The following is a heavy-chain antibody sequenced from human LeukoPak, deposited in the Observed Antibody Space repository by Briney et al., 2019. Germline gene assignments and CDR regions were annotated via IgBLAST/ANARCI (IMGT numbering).Heavy chain of an antibody. Sequence: GASVKVCCKASGYNFRSYGIGWVRQAPRQGLEWMGWITAGNGNTNYAQKVQGRVTMTTDTSTSTAYMELRSLRSDDTAVYFCARDLARGYSYGYNAFDIWGQGTMVTVSS. CDR1: GYNFRSYG. V-gene: IGHV1-18*01. D-gene: IGHD5-18*01. CDR3: ARDLARGYSYGYNAFDI. J-gene: IGHJ3*02. CDR2: ITAGNGNT.